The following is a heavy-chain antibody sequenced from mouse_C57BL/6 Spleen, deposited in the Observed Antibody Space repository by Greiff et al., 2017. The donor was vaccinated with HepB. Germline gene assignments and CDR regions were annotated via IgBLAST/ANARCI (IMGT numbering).Heavy chain of an antibody. CDR1: GFTFSSYA. J-gene: IGHJ2*01. CDR2: ISDSGSYT. V-gene: IGHV5-4*01. Sequence: EVQVVESGGGLVKPGGSLKLSCAASGFTFSSYAMSWVRQTPEKRLEWVATISDSGSYTYYPDNVKGRITISRDNAKNNLYLQLSHLKSEDTAMYYCARDPDDWGEGTTLTVSS. CDR3: ARDPDD.